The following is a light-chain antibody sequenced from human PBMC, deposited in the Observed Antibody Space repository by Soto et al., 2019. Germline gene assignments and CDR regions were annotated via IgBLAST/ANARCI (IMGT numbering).Light chain of an antibody. CDR2: FAS. V-gene: IGKV3-15*01. CDR3: QQYSKWPLT. Sequence: EIVMTQSPATLSVSPGEKATLSCRASQSVNNNLAWYQQKPGQAPRLLIYFASTMATGIPARFSGSGSGTEFSLTISSLQSEDFAVYYCQQYSKWPLTFGGGTKVETK. CDR1: QSVNNN. J-gene: IGKJ4*01.